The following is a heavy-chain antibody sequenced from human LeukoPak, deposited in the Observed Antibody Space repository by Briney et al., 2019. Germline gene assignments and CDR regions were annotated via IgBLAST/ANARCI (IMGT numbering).Heavy chain of an antibody. CDR3: AKDSALAGLFDY. V-gene: IGHV3-9*01. CDR1: GFTFDDYA. D-gene: IGHD6-19*01. Sequence: GGSLRLSCAASGFTFDDYAMHWVRQAPGKGLEWVSGISWNSGSIGYADSVKGRFTISRDNAKNSLYLQMNSLRAEDTALYYCAKDSALAGLFDYWGQGTLVTVSS. CDR2: ISWNSGSI. J-gene: IGHJ4*02.